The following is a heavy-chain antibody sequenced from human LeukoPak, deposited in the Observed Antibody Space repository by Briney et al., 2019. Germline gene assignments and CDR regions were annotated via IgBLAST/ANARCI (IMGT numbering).Heavy chain of an antibody. CDR2: IYNTGST. D-gene: IGHD3-22*01. CDR1: GDSISGYY. J-gene: IGHJ3*02. Sequence: PSETLSLTCSVSGDSISGYYWSWVRQPPGKGLDWIGYIYNTGSTNYNPSLKSRVTISVDTSKNQFSLKLSSVTAADTAVYYCARHAPYYYGTSVYRYEAFDIWGQGTMVTVSS. CDR3: ARHAPYYYGTSVYRYEAFDI. V-gene: IGHV4-59*01.